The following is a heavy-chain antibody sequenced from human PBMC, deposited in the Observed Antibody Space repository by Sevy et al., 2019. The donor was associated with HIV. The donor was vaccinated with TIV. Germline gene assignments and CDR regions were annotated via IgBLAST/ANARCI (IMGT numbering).Heavy chain of an antibody. Sequence: GGSLRLSCAASGLTLTTTGMSWVRQAPGKGLEWVAGVTSDGTTYYADSVRDRFTVSRDNSKNTLYLQLNSLRADDTAGFYCAGGDTTMITDLDYWGQGTLVTVSS. D-gene: IGHD3-16*01. CDR2: VTSDGTT. CDR3: AGGDTTMITDLDY. CDR1: GLTLTTTG. J-gene: IGHJ4*02. V-gene: IGHV3-23*01.